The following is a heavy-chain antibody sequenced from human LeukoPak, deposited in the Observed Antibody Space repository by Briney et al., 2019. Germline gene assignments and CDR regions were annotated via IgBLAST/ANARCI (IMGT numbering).Heavy chain of an antibody. CDR1: GGSFSGYY. CDR3: ATQTTDAFDI. CDR2: INHSGST. J-gene: IGHJ3*02. V-gene: IGHV4-34*01. D-gene: IGHD1-1*01. Sequence: WETLSLTCAVYGGSFSGYYWTWIRQPPGKGLEWIGEINHSGSTNYNPSLKSRVTISVDTSKNQFSLQLSSVTAADTAVYYCATQTTDAFDIWGQGTMVTVSS.